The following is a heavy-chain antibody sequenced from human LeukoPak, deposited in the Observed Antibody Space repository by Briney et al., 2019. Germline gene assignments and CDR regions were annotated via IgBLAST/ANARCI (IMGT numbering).Heavy chain of an antibody. CDR2: LYPGDSDT. V-gene: IGHV5-51*01. Sequence: SGESLKISCKSSGYNFTSYWIGWVRQMPGKGLEWLGILYPGDSDTRYSPPFQGQVTISADKSISTAYLQWSSLQASDTAIYYCARGYYGSSGFDYWGQGTPVTVSS. CDR1: GYNFTSYW. CDR3: ARGYYGSSGFDY. J-gene: IGHJ4*02. D-gene: IGHD3-10*01.